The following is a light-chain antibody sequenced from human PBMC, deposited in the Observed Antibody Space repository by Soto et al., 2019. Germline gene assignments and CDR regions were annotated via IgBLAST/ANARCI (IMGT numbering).Light chain of an antibody. J-gene: IGLJ2*01. CDR2: EVS. V-gene: IGLV2-14*03. Sequence: QSALTQPASVSGSPGQSITISCAGTMRDIGAYNLVSWYQQHPGKAPRLIFYEVSNRPSGIPLRFSGSKSGNTASLTISGLQAEDEAHYYCSSFASRSTVIFGGGTKVTVL. CDR1: MRDIGAYNL. CDR3: SSFASRSTVI.